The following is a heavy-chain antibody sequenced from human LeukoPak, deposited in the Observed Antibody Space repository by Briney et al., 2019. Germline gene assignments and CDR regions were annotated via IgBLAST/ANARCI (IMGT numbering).Heavy chain of an antibody. J-gene: IGHJ6*03. D-gene: IGHD6-6*01. CDR1: GGSISSYY. CDR2: IHYSGST. Sequence: SETLSLTCTVSGGSISSYYWSWIRQPPGKGLEWIGYIHYSGSTNYNPSLKSRVTISVDTSKNQFSLKLSSVTAADTAIYYCARDFSSSSTVYYYYYMDVWGKGTTVTVSS. V-gene: IGHV4-59*12. CDR3: ARDFSSSSTVYYYYYMDV.